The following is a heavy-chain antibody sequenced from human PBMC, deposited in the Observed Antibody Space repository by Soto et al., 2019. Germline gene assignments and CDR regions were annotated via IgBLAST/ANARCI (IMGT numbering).Heavy chain of an antibody. Sequence: SETLSLTCAVYGGSFSGYYWSWIRQPPGKGLEWIGEINHSGSTNYNPSLKSRVTISVDTSKNQFSLKLSSVTAADTAVYYCAQSEQQLVPRYYGMDVWGQGTTVTVSS. J-gene: IGHJ6*02. CDR3: AQSEQQLVPRYYGMDV. D-gene: IGHD6-13*01. CDR2: INHSGST. CDR1: GGSFSGYY. V-gene: IGHV4-34*01.